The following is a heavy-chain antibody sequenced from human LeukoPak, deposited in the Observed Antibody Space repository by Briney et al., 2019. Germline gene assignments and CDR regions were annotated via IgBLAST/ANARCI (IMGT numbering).Heavy chain of an antibody. CDR3: ARVYRDYYDSSGYIDY. J-gene: IGHJ4*02. CDR1: GFTFSSYS. D-gene: IGHD3-22*01. V-gene: IGHV3-48*01. CDR2: ISSSSSTI. Sequence: GGSLRLSCAASGFTFSSYSMNWVRQAPGKGLEWVSYISSSSSTIYYADSVKGRFTISRDNAKNSLYLQMNSLRAEDTAVYYCARVYRDYYDSSGYIDYWGQGTLVTVSS.